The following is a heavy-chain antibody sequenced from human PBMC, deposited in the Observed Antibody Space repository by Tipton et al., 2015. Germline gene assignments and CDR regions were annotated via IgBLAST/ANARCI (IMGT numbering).Heavy chain of an antibody. V-gene: IGHV5-51*01. J-gene: IGHJ4*02. CDR1: GYSSTSYW. Sequence: QLVQSGAEVKKPGESLKISCKGSGYSSTSYWIAWVRQMPGKGLEWMGSIYPGDSDTRYSPSFEGQVTISADMSISTAYLQWSSLKASDTAMYYCAVTTVTNTRLESWGQGTLVTVSS. D-gene: IGHD4-17*01. CDR2: IYPGDSDT. CDR3: AVTTVTNTRLES.